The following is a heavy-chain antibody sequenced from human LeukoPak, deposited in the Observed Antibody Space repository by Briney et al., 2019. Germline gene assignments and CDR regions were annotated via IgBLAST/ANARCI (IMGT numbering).Heavy chain of an antibody. Sequence: GGSLRLSCAASGFTFSSYAMSWVRQAPGEGLEWVSAISGSGGSTYYADSVKGRFTISRDNSKNTLYPQMNSLRAEDTAVYYCAKVSHYYDLKGHPSIDAFDIWGQGTMVTVSS. V-gene: IGHV3-23*01. CDR1: GFTFSSYA. J-gene: IGHJ3*02. D-gene: IGHD3-22*01. CDR2: ISGSGGST. CDR3: AKVSHYYDLKGHPSIDAFDI.